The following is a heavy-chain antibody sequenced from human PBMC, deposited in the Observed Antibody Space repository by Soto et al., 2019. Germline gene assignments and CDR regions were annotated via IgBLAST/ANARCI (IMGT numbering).Heavy chain of an antibody. CDR3: ARGPYYYYYMDV. CDR1: GYTFTSYD. Sequence: QVQLVQSGAEVKKPGASVKVSCKASGYTFTSYDINWVRQATGQGLEWMGWMNTNSGNTGYAQKFQGRITMTRNTSITTAYMELSSLRSEDTAVYYCARGPYYYYYMDVWGKGTTVTVSS. CDR2: MNTNSGNT. V-gene: IGHV1-8*01. J-gene: IGHJ6*03.